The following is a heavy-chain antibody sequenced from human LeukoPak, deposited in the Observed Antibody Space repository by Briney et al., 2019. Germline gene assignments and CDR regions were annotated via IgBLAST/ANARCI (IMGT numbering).Heavy chain of an antibody. CDR3: ARSGTVTTWNY. CDR1: GDSISSHF. D-gene: IGHD4-17*01. Sequence: SETLSLTCSVSGDSISSHFWSWIRQPPGKGLEWIGYIHYSGMTSYNPSLKSRATLSVDTSTNQFSLKLTSVTAADTAVYYCARSGTVTTWNYWGQGTLVTVSS. V-gene: IGHV4-59*11. CDR2: IHYSGMT. J-gene: IGHJ4*02.